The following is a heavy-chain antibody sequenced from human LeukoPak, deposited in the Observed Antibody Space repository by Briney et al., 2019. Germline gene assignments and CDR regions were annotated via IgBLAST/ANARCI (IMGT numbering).Heavy chain of an antibody. Sequence: PGGSLRLSCAASGFTFSSYGMSWVRQAPGKGLEWVSAISGSGGSTYYADSVKGRFTISRDNAKTSLYLQMNSLRAEDTAVYYCARDFGRYFFDYWGQGTLVTVSS. CDR2: ISGSGGST. CDR1: GFTFSSYG. J-gene: IGHJ4*02. CDR3: ARDFGRYFFDY. D-gene: IGHD3-10*01. V-gene: IGHV3-23*01.